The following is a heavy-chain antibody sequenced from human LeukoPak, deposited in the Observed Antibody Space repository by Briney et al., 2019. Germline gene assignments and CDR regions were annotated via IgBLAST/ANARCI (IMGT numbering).Heavy chain of an antibody. Sequence: ASVKVSCKASGYTFTGYYMHWVRQAPGQGLEWMGWISAYNGNTNYAQKLQGRVTMTTDTSTSTAYMELRSLRSDDTAVYYCARVHGYGDYSPNDYWGQGTLVTVSS. CDR2: ISAYNGNT. CDR3: ARVHGYGDYSPNDY. J-gene: IGHJ4*02. CDR1: GYTFTGYY. D-gene: IGHD4-17*01. V-gene: IGHV1-18*04.